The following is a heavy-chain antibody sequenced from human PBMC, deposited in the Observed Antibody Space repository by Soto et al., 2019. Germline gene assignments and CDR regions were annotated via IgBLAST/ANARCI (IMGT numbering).Heavy chain of an antibody. CDR3: AGSTSPGSGSYSMFYYGMDV. V-gene: IGHV1-18*01. CDR2: ISAYNGNT. J-gene: IGHJ6*02. Sequence: QVQLVQSGAEVKKPGASVKVSCKASGYTFTSYGISWVRQAPGQGLEWMGWISAYNGNTNYAQKLQGRVTMTTDTSTSTAYMELRSLRSDDTAVYYCAGSTSPGSGSYSMFYYGMDVWGQGTTVTVSS. D-gene: IGHD1-26*01. CDR1: GYTFTSYG.